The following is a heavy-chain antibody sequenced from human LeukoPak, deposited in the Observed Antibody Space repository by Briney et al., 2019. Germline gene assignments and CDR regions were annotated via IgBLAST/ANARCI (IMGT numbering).Heavy chain of an antibody. CDR2: ISAYNGNT. V-gene: IGHV1-18*01. CDR3: ARVGIAARPSYYYYMDV. D-gene: IGHD6-6*01. CDR1: GYTFTSYG. Sequence: APVKVSCKASGYTFTSYGISWVRQAPGQGLEWMGWISAYNGNTNYAQKLQGRVTMTTDTSTSTAYMELRSLRSDDTAVYYCARVGIAARPSYYYYMDVWGKGTTVTVSS. J-gene: IGHJ6*03.